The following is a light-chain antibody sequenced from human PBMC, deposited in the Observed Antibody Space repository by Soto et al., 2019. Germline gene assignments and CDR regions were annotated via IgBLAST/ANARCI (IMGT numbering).Light chain of an antibody. CDR1: SSNIGINF. V-gene: IGLV1-47*02. Sequence: QSVLSQPPSASGTPGQRVTISCSGSSSNIGINFVYWYQQLPGTAPKLLIYSDNQRPSGVPDRFTGSRSGTSASLAIRGLQSEDEAEYYCAVWDDSVSGYVFGTGTKVTAL. J-gene: IGLJ1*01. CDR3: AVWDDSVSGYV. CDR2: SDN.